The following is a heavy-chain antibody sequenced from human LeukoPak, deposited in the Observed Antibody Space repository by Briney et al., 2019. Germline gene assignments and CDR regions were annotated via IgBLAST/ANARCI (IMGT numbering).Heavy chain of an antibody. D-gene: IGHD4-17*01. CDR1: GDSFSSHY. CDR2: ISYIGTT. J-gene: IGHJ3*02. CDR3: ARDLVTVTKGFDI. Sequence: PSETLSLTCAVSGDSFSSHYWTWIRQPPGRGLEWSGYISYIGTTNYNPSLKSRVTISIDTSTTQFSLKLSSVTTADTAVYYCARDLVTVTKGFDIWGLGTMVSVSS. V-gene: IGHV4-59*11.